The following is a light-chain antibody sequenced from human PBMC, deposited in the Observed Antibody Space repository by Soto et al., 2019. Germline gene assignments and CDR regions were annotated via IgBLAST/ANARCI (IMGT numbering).Light chain of an antibody. CDR1: TSLVYIEGIAY. V-gene: IGKV2-30*01. J-gene: IGKJ2*01. CDR3: MQGTHWPPYT. CDR2: KVS. Sequence: VVMPKPHLSLPATLEQPASIPSGPSTSLVYIEGIAYLNWFQQRPGQSPRRLIYKVSYRDSGVPDRFSGSGSGTDFTLRISRVEAEDVGVYYCMQGTHWPPYTFGQGTKLEIK.